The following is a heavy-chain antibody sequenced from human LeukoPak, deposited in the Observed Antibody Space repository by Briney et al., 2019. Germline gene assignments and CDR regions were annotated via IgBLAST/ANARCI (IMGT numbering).Heavy chain of an antibody. V-gene: IGHV1-69*13. CDR1: GGTFSSYA. CDR3: ATSGYCSSTSCYYYYYMDV. Sequence: ASVKVSRKASGGTFSSYAISWVRQAPGQGLEWMGGIIPIFGTANYAQKFQGRVTITADESTSTAYMELSSLRSEDTAVYYCATSGYCSSTSCYYYYYMDVWGKGTTVTVSS. D-gene: IGHD2-2*01. J-gene: IGHJ6*03. CDR2: IIPIFGTA.